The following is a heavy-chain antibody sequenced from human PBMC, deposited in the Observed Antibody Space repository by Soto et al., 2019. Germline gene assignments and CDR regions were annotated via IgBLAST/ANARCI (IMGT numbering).Heavy chain of an antibody. CDR2: IIPIFGTA. CDR3: ARGRYDFWSGYHHDAFDI. V-gene: IGHV1-69*13. J-gene: IGHJ3*02. D-gene: IGHD3-3*01. Sequence: GASVKVSCKASGGSFSSYAISWVRQAPGQGLEWMGGIIPIFGTANYAQKFQGRVTITADESTSTAYMELSSPRSEDTAVYYCARGRYDFWSGYHHDAFDIWGQGTMVTVSS. CDR1: GGSFSSYA.